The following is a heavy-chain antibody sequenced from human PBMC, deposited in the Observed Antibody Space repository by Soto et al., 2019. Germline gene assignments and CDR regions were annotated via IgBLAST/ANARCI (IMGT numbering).Heavy chain of an antibody. Sequence: GGSLRLSCAASGFTFSSYGMHWVRQAPGKGLEWVAVISYDGSNKYYADSVKGRFTISRDNSKNTLYLQMNSLRAEDTAVYYCAKGLGSTMIVVVITSFIDYWGQGTLVTVSS. J-gene: IGHJ4*02. D-gene: IGHD3-22*01. V-gene: IGHV3-30*18. CDR2: ISYDGSNK. CDR3: AKGLGSTMIVVVITSFIDY. CDR1: GFTFSSYG.